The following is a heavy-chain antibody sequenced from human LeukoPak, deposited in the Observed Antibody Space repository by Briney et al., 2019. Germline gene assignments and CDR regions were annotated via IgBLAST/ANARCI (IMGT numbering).Heavy chain of an antibody. CDR2: IKEDGTET. Sequence: GGSLRLSCAASGITFSRSWMTWVRQAPGKGLEWVANIKEDGTETYNVDSVKGRLTISRDNAKNSLYLQMNSLRAEDTAVYYCATDRGYSTFDIWGQGTMVAVSS. V-gene: IGHV3-7*03. J-gene: IGHJ3*02. CDR1: GITFSRSW. CDR3: ATDRGYSTFDI. D-gene: IGHD5-18*01.